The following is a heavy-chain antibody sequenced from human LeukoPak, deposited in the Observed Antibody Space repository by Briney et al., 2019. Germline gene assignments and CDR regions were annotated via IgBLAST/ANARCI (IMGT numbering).Heavy chain of an antibody. CDR2: ISSSSSYI. D-gene: IGHD1-14*01. CDR1: GFTFSSYS. CDR3: ARGGERNFHLVEFDP. Sequence: PGGSLRLSCAASGFTFSSYSMNWVRQAPGKGLEWVSSISSSSSYIYYADSVKGRFTISRDNAKNSLYLQMNSLRAEDTAEYYCARGGERNFHLVEFDPWGQGTLVTVSS. J-gene: IGHJ5*02. V-gene: IGHV3-21*01.